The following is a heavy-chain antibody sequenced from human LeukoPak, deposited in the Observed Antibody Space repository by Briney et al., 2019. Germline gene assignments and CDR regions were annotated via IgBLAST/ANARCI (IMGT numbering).Heavy chain of an antibody. CDR3: ARDRALCSGGSCYSAYYYGMDV. J-gene: IGHJ6*02. CDR2: ISPYNGIT. V-gene: IGHV1-18*01. D-gene: IGHD2-15*01. CDR1: GYTFTSNG. Sequence: GASVKVSCKASGYTFTSNGISWVRQAPGQGLEWLGWISPYNGITNYPQKLRGRVTMTTDTSTSTAYMELRSLRSDDTAVYYCARDRALCSGGSCYSAYYYGMDVWGQGTTVTVSS.